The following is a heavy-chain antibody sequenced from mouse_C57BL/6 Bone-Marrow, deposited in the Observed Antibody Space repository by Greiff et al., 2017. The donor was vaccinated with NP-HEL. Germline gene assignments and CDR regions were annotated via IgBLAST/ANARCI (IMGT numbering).Heavy chain of an antibody. J-gene: IGHJ3*01. V-gene: IGHV5-4*01. CDR1: GFTFSSYA. CDR2: ISDGGSYT. CDR3: ARGATAWFAY. Sequence: DVQLVESGGGLVKPGGSLKLSCAASGFTFSSYAMSWVRQTPEKRLEWVATISDGGSYTYYPDNVKGRFTISRDNAKNNLYLQMSHLKSEDTAMYYCARGATAWFAYWGQGTLVTVSA.